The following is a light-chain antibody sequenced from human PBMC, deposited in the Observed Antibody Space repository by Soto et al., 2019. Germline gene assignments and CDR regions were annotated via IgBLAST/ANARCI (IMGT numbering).Light chain of an antibody. CDR3: QQYNNWPLT. J-gene: IGKJ4*01. CDR2: GAS. Sequence: EILMTQSPATLSVSPGERATLSCRASQSVNSNLAWYQQKPGQAPRLLIYGASTRATDIPASFSGSGSGTEFTLTISSLQSEDFAVYYCQQYNNWPLTFGGGTKVEIK. CDR1: QSVNSN. V-gene: IGKV3-15*01.